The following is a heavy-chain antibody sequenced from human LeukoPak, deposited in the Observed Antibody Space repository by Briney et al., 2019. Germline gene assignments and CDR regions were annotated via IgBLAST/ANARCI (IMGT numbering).Heavy chain of an antibody. CDR2: ISAYNGNT. J-gene: IGHJ6*02. Sequence: EASVKVSYKASGYTFTIYGISWVRQAPGQGLEWMGWISAYNGNTNYAQKLQGRVNMTTDTSTSTAYMELRSLRSDDTAVYYCARERSSSWYPNYYYGMDVWGQGTTVTVSS. D-gene: IGHD6-13*01. CDR3: ARERSSSWYPNYYYGMDV. CDR1: GYTFTIYG. V-gene: IGHV1-18*01.